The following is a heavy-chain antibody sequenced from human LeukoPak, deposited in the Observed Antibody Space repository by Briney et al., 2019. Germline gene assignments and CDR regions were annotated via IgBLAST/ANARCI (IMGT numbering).Heavy chain of an antibody. Sequence: SETLSLTCTVSGGSISSYYWSWIRQPPGKGLEWIGYIYYSGSTNYNPSLKSRVTISVDMSKNQFSLKLSSVTAADTAVYYCARLTYDDYNNNYYFDYWGQGTLVAVSS. CDR2: IYYSGST. D-gene: IGHD4-11*01. V-gene: IGHV4-59*08. CDR1: GGSISSYY. CDR3: ARLTYDDYNNNYYFDY. J-gene: IGHJ4*02.